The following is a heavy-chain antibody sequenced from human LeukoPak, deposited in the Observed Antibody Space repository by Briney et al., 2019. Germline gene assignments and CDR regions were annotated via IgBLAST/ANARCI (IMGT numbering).Heavy chain of an antibody. CDR2: ISSSSSYT. Sequence: RTGGSLRLSCAASGFTFRDYYMSWIRQAPGKGLEWVSYISSSSSYTNYADSVKGRFTISRDNAKNSLYLQMNSLRAEDTAVYYCARAPHYSNYGPYYYGMDVWGQGTTVTVSS. CDR1: GFTFRDYY. CDR3: ARAPHYSNYGPYYYGMDV. D-gene: IGHD4-11*01. V-gene: IGHV3-11*06. J-gene: IGHJ6*02.